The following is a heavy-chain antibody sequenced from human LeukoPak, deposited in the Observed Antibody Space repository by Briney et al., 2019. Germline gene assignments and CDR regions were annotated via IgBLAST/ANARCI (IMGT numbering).Heavy chain of an antibody. D-gene: IGHD4-17*01. V-gene: IGHV3-43D*03. CDR2: ISWDGGST. Sequence: PGGSLRLSCAASGFTFDDYAMHWVRQAPGKGLEWVSLISWDGGSTYYADSVKGRFIISRDNSKNSLYLQMNSLRAEDTALYYCAKDLRGPTVTGGDAFDIWGQGTMVTVSS. J-gene: IGHJ3*02. CDR3: AKDLRGPTVTGGDAFDI. CDR1: GFTFDDYA.